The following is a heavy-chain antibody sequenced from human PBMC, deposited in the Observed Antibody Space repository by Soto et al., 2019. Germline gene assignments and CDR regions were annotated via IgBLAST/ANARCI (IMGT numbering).Heavy chain of an antibody. CDR1: GFTFSSYW. V-gene: IGHV3-7*04. Sequence: EVQLVESGGGLVQPGGSLRLSCAASGFTFSSYWMNWVRQAPGKGLEWVANIKQDGSEKYYVDSVKGRFTISRDNAKKCLFLQRKSLRAEGAAVYYCVRAYGSGGRCSAGAYWGQGTLVTVSS. CDR3: VRAYGSGGRCSAGAY. J-gene: IGHJ4*02. CDR2: IKQDGSEK. D-gene: IGHD2-15*01.